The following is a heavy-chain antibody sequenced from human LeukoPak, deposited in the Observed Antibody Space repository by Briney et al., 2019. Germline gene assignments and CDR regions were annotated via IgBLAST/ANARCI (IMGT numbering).Heavy chain of an antibody. CDR2: IYWSDDK. V-gene: IGHV2-5*01. D-gene: IGHD5-12*01. J-gene: IGHJ4*02. Sequence: SGPTLVKPTQTLTLTFAFSGFSLSTTGVAVGWIRQPPGKALEWLALIYWSDDKRYSPSLKSRLTITKDTSKNQVVLTVTNMDPVDTATYYCAHRGGGSFDYWGQGTLVTVSS. CDR1: GFSLSTTGVA. CDR3: AHRGGGSFDY.